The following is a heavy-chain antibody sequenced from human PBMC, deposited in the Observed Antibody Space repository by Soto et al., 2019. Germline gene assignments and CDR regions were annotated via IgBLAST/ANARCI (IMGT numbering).Heavy chain of an antibody. CDR3: AKDLFTLYCSGGRCYSGVGPFDI. CDR2: ISGSGGST. CDR1: GFTFSSYA. J-gene: IGHJ3*02. V-gene: IGHV3-23*01. D-gene: IGHD2-15*01. Sequence: PGGSLRLSCAASGFTFSSYAMSWVRQAPGKGLEWVSAISGSGGSTYYADSVKGRFTISRDNSKNTLYLQMNSLRAEDTAVYYCAKDLFTLYCSGGRCYSGVGPFDIWGQGKIVTVSS.